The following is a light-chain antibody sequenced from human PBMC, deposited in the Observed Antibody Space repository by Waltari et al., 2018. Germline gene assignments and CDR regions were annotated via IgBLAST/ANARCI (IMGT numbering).Light chain of an antibody. J-gene: IGKJ2*01. V-gene: IGKV3-20*01. CDR2: GAS. Sequence: CRALEVLTWGYLGGSRRKPGQDPRVVVYGASSRAAGIPYRFSGSGSGTDFTLTISRLEADDFAVYYCQQYGSSIMYTFGQGTKLEIK. CDR3: QQYGSSIMYT. CDR1: EVLTWGY.